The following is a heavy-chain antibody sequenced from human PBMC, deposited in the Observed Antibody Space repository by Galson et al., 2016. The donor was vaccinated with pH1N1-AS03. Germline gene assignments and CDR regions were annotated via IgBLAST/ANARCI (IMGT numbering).Heavy chain of an antibody. Sequence: SLRLSCAASGFTFSSYAIHWVRQAPGKGLDWVAVIWHDGNTRYYADSVKGRFIISRDNSKSTVSLQMNSLRAEDTAVYFCAGGSLYGGYYFDYWGQGALVTVSS. J-gene: IGHJ4*02. D-gene: IGHD2-8*01. CDR2: IWHDGNTR. V-gene: IGHV3-33*01. CDR3: AGGSLYGGYYFDY. CDR1: GFTFSSYA.